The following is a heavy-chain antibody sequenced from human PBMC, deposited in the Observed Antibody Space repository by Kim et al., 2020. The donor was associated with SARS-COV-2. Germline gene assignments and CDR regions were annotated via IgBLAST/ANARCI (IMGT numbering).Heavy chain of an antibody. V-gene: IGHV3-21*01. CDR3: ARDSADSITMVRSPYYYYGMDV. Sequence: GGSLRLSCAASGFTFSSYSMNWVRQAPGKGLEWVSSISSSSSYIYYADSVKGRFTISRDNAKNSLYLQMNSLRAEDTAVYYCARDSADSITMVRSPYYYYGMDVWGQGTTVTVSS. D-gene: IGHD3-10*01. J-gene: IGHJ6*02. CDR1: GFTFSSYS. CDR2: ISSSSSYI.